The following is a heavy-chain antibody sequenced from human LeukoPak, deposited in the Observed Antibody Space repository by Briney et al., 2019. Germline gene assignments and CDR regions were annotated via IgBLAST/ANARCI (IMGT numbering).Heavy chain of an antibody. D-gene: IGHD3-16*01. J-gene: IGHJ2*01. CDR3: ARLKLGAYFDL. V-gene: IGHV4-59*08. CDR1: GGSTSSDY. Sequence: SETLSLTCTVSGGSTSSDYWSWIRQSPGKGLEWVGYVYSSGDTGKNPSLKSRVTILLDTSKNQCSLKLTSVSAADTAVYYCARLKLGAYFDLWGRGTLVTVSS. CDR2: VYSSGDT.